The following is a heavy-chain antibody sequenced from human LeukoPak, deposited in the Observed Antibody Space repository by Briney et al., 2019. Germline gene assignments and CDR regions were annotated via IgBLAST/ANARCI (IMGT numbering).Heavy chain of an antibody. CDR3: ARGSSTSKEFDY. CDR2: IIPIFCTA. J-gene: IGHJ4*02. CDR1: GCTFSSYA. V-gene: IGHV1-69*13. Sequence: GASVTVSCMASGCTFSSYAISWVRQAPGQGLDWMGGIIPIFCTANYAQKFQGRVTITADESTSTAYMELSSLRSEDTAVYYCARGSSTSKEFDYWGQGTLVTVSS. D-gene: IGHD2-2*01.